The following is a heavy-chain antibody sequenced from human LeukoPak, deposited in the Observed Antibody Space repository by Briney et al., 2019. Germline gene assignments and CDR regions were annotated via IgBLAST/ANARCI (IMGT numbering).Heavy chain of an antibody. CDR3: ARAEKSYYNKGAYSVIHFDD. V-gene: IGHV4-39*07. Sequence: SETLSLTCTVSGGSIRSSYYYWGWIRQPPGKGLEWIGSIYDSGSTYYNPSLKSRVTISVDTPKSQFSLDLTSVTAEDTAFYYCARAEKSYYNKGAYSVIHFDDWGQGTLVTVSS. CDR1: GGSIRSSYYY. D-gene: IGHD3-22*01. J-gene: IGHJ4*02. CDR2: IYDSGST.